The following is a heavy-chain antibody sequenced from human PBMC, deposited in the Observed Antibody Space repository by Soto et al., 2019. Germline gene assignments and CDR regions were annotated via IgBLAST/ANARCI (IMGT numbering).Heavy chain of an antibody. Sequence: EVQLLESGGGLVQPGGSLRLSCAASGFTFSSYAMSWVRQAPGKGLEWVSAISGSGGSTYYADSVKGRFTISRDNSKNTLYLQMNSLRAEDTAAYYCAKDYGYSYGSQPWGQGTLVTVSS. V-gene: IGHV3-23*01. J-gene: IGHJ5*02. D-gene: IGHD5-18*01. CDR3: AKDYGYSYGSQP. CDR2: ISGSGGST. CDR1: GFTFSSYA.